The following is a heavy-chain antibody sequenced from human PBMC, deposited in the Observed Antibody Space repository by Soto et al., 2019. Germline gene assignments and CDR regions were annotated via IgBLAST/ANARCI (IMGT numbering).Heavy chain of an antibody. CDR2: ISYDGSNK. CDR1: GFTFSSYA. CDR3: ARVDSSRSDAFDI. D-gene: IGHD6-13*01. V-gene: IGHV3-30-3*01. J-gene: IGHJ3*02. Sequence: GGSLRLSCAASGFTFSSYAMHWVRQAPGKGLEWVAVISYDGSNKYYADSVKGRFTISRDNSKNTLYLQMNSLRAEDTAVYYCARVDSSRSDAFDIWGQGTMVPVSS.